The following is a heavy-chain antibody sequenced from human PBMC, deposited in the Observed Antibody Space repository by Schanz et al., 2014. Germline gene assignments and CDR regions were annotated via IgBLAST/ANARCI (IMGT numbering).Heavy chain of an antibody. CDR3: AREVGGSYGQDY. D-gene: IGHD3-16*01. CDR1: GFTFSAYW. CDR2: IKPDGSEK. V-gene: IGHV3-7*01. Sequence: EVQLVESGGGLVQPGGSLRLSCAASGFTFSAYWMPWVRQAPGKGLEWVGLIKPDGSEKFYVDSVKGRFTISRDNAKTIMYLHLNSLRAEDAAVYYCAREVGGSYGQDYWGQGALVTVSS. J-gene: IGHJ4*02.